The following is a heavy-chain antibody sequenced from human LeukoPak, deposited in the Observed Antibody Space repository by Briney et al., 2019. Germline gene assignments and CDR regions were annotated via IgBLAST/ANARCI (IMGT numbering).Heavy chain of an antibody. J-gene: IGHJ5*02. CDR3: ARRWSSGYENWFDP. CDR2: ISSSGGTI. CDR1: GFTFSTYS. Sequence: GGSLRLSCAASGFTFSTYSMNWVRQAPGKGLVRVSYISSSGGTIYYADSVKGRFTISRDNAKNSLYLQMNSLRDEDTAVYFCARRWSSGYENWFDPWGQGTLVTVSS. V-gene: IGHV3-48*02. D-gene: IGHD3-22*01.